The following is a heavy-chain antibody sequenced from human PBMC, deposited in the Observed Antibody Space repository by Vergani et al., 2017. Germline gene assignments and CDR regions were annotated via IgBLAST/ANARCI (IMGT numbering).Heavy chain of an antibody. CDR2: IHTGGST. CDR3: ARSLPYCTSGSCPAI. CDR1: GESIRSGSHY. Sequence: QVKLQESGPGLLKPSQTLSLTCTVSGESIRSGSHYWSWIRQPAGKGPDWIGHIHTGGSTDLNPSFKIRVSISVDTSKSQFSLKLNSVTVADTAVYYCARSLPYCTSGSCPAIWGQGTLVTVSS. D-gene: IGHD2-15*01. J-gene: IGHJ4*02. V-gene: IGHV4-61*02.